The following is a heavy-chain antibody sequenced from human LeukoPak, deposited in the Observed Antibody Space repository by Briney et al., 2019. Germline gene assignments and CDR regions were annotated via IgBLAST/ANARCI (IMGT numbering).Heavy chain of an antibody. CDR2: VSRSSSSI. CDR3: ARTPGYSSSHFDY. V-gene: IGHV3-48*02. D-gene: IGHD6-13*01. J-gene: IGHJ4*02. CDR1: GFTFSSYS. Sequence: PGGSLRLSCAASGFTFSSYSMNWVRQAPGKGLEWVSYVSRSSSSIYYADSVKGRFTISRDNAKNSLYLQMNSLRDEDTAVYYCARTPGYSSSHFDYWGQGSLVTVSS.